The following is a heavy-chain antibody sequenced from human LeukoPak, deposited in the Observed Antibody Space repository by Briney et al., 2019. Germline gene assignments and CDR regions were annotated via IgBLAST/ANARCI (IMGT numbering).Heavy chain of an antibody. J-gene: IGHJ6*03. CDR1: GGSISSGSYY. CDR2: IYTSGST. D-gene: IGHD6-19*01. Sequence: SQTLSLTCTVSGGSISSGSYYWSWIRQPAGKGLEWIGRIYTSGSTNYNPSLKSRVTISVDTSKNQFSLKLSSVTAADTAVYYCARDQWSYYYYYYMDVWGKGTTVTVSS. CDR3: ARDQWSYYYYYYMDV. V-gene: IGHV4-61*02.